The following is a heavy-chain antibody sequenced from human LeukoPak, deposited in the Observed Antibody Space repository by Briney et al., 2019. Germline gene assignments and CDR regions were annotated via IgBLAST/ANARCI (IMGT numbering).Heavy chain of an antibody. CDR2: ISSSSSYI. CDR1: GFTFSSYS. V-gene: IGHV3-21*01. CDR3: ARGRSGWYGMSAFDI. Sequence: GGSLRLSCAASGFTFSSYSMNWVRQAPGKGLEWVSSISSSSSYIYYADSVKGRFTISRDNAKNSLYLQMNSLRAEDTAVYYCARGRSGWYGMSAFDIWGQGTMVTVSS. J-gene: IGHJ3*02. D-gene: IGHD6-19*01.